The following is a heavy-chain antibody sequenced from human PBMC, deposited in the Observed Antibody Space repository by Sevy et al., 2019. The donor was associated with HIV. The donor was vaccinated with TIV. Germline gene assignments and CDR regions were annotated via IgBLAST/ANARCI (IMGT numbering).Heavy chain of an antibody. V-gene: IGHV1-24*01. CDR3: ASGREYYYGNSGYFDY. CDR2: FDPEDSET. CDR1: GYTLTKLS. J-gene: IGHJ4*02. Sequence: ASVKVSCKVSGYTLTKLSMHWVRQAPGKGLEWMGGFDPEDSETIYAQKFQDRITMTEDTSTDTAYMELNSLRSEDTAVYYCASGREYYYGNSGYFDYWGQGTLVTVSS. D-gene: IGHD3-22*01.